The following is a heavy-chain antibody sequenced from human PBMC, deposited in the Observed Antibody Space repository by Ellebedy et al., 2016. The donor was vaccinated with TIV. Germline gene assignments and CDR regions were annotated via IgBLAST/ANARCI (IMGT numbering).Heavy chain of an antibody. CDR3: ARRSGARFDY. CDR2: IYYSGST. J-gene: IGHJ4*02. V-gene: IGHV4-59*08. CDR1: GCSTSSYY. Sequence: MPSETLSLTCTVSGCSTSSYYLRWSRQRPGKGLEGIGYIYYSGSTNYNPALKSRVTISVDTYKNQFSLKLSSVTAADTAVYYYARRSGARFDYWGQGTLVTVSS.